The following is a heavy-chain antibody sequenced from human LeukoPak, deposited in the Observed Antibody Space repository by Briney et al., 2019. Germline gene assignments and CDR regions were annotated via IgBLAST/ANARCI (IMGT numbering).Heavy chain of an antibody. CDR3: ARGGPTELDFDY. CDR1: GFILSRHW. Sequence: GGSLRLSWAASGFILSRHWMSWVRQAPGKGLEWVANIKKDGSEKYYVDSVLGRFTISRDNAENSLHLQMNSLRAEDTAVYHCARGGPTELDFDYWGQGTLVTVSS. D-gene: IGHD1-7*01. V-gene: IGHV3-7*01. CDR2: IKKDGSEK. J-gene: IGHJ4*02.